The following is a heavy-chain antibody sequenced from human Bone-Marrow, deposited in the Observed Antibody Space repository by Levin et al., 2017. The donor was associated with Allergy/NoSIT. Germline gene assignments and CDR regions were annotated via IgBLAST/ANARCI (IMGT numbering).Heavy chain of an antibody. CDR2: MNPNSGGT. V-gene: IGHV1-2*02. J-gene: IGHJ4*02. CDR3: ARAAGSYRGNFDY. CDR1: GYSFSGYY. D-gene: IGHD1-26*01. Sequence: GESLKISCKASGYSFSGYYVHWVRQAPGQGLEWMGWMNPNSGGTKYAENFQGRVTMTRDTSISTAYMELTRLRSNDPAVYYCARAAGSYRGNFDYWGQGTLVTVSS.